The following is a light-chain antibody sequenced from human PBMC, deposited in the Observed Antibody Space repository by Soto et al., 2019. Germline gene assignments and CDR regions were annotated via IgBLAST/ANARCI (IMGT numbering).Light chain of an antibody. V-gene: IGKV1-5*01. CDR2: DAS. CDR3: QQYKSYST. CDR1: QSISSW. J-gene: IGKJ1*01. Sequence: DIQMTQSPSTLSAPVGDRVTITCRASQSISSWLAWYQQKPGKAPKLLIYDASTLESGVPSRFSGSGSGTEFTLTINNLQPDDLATYICQQYKSYSTFGRGTKVDIK.